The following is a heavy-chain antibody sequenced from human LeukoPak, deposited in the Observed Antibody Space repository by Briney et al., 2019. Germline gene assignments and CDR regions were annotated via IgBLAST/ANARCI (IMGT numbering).Heavy chain of an antibody. J-gene: IGHJ4*02. CDR3: ARYYSDSSGYYLYYFDY. Sequence: SETLSLTCTVSGDSVSSGTYYWSWIRQPPGKGLEWIGYIYYSGSTYYNPSLKSRVTISVDTSKNQFSLKLSSVTAADTAVYYCARYYSDSSGYYLYYFDYWGQGTLVTVSS. V-gene: IGHV4-30-4*08. D-gene: IGHD3-22*01. CDR1: GDSVSSGTYY. CDR2: IYYSGST.